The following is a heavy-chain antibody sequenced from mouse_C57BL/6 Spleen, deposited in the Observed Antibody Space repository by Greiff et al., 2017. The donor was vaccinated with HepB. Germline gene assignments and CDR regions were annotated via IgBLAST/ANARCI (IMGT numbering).Heavy chain of an antibody. CDR3: ARAYDYDEGAMDY. CDR2: ISSGSSTI. V-gene: IGHV5-17*01. CDR1: GFTFSDYG. J-gene: IGHJ4*01. Sequence: EVQRVESGGGLVKPGGSLKLSCAASGFTFSDYGMHWVRQAPEKGLEWVAYISSGSSTIYYADTVKGRFTISRDNAKNTLFLQMTSLRSEDTAMYYCARAYDYDEGAMDYWGQGTSVTVSS. D-gene: IGHD2-4*01.